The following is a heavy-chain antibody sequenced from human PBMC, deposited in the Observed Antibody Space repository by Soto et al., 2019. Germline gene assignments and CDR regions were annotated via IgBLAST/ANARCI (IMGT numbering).Heavy chain of an antibody. CDR1: GGSISSSSYY. Sequence: PPETLSLTCTVSGGSISSSSYYWGWIRQPPGKGLEWIGSIYYSGSTYYNPSLKSRVTISVDTSKNQFSLKLSSVTAADTAVYYCASLLAFASYSSSWYGYGWFDPWGQGTLVTVSS. CDR2: IYYSGST. V-gene: IGHV4-39*01. CDR3: ASLLAFASYSSSWYGYGWFDP. J-gene: IGHJ5*02. D-gene: IGHD6-13*01.